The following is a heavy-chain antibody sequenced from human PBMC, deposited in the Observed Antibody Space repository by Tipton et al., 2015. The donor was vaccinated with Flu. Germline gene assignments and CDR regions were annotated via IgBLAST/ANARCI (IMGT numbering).Heavy chain of an antibody. J-gene: IGHJ5*02. V-gene: IGHV4-61*01. CDR3: VRLVARGARRFDP. CDR1: GDSVSSGSDY. CDR2: AYYSGMS. Sequence: TLSLTCTVSGDSVSSGSDYWGWIRQPPGRGPEWIGYAYYSGMSNFNPSLRSRATVSLDTSKNQFSLKLVSVTAADTAVYYCVRLVARGARRFDPWGQGTLVTVSS. D-gene: IGHD2-21*01.